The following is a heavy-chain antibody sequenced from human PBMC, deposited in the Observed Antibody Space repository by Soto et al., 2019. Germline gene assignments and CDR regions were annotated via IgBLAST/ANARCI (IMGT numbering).Heavy chain of an antibody. CDR1: GGSISSGGYY. Sequence: PSETLSLTCTVSGGSISSGGYYWSCIRQHPGKGLEWIGYIYYSGSTYYNPSLKSRVTISVDTSKNQFSLKLSSVTAADTAVYYCARAVTLGRYYYYYGMDVWGQGTTVTVSS. D-gene: IGHD4-4*01. J-gene: IGHJ6*02. V-gene: IGHV4-31*03. CDR2: IYYSGST. CDR3: ARAVTLGRYYYYYGMDV.